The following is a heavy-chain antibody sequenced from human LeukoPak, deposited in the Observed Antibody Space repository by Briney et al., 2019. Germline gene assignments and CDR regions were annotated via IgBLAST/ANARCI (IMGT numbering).Heavy chain of an antibody. Sequence: GGALRLSCADPGFTLSKYLVVLVRPAPREGMESVSRINTDGTVTTYADSVKGRFTVSRDNADNTMFLQMNSVRDEDTAVYYCATKQWLAPPPDSWGQGTPVTVSS. J-gene: IGHJ4*02. CDR2: INTDGTVT. V-gene: IGHV3-74*01. D-gene: IGHD6-19*01. CDR1: GFTLSKYL. CDR3: ATKQWLAPPPDS.